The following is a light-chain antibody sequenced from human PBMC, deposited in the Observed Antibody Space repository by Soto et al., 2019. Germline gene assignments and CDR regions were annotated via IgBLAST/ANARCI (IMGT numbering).Light chain of an antibody. CDR1: XSISNW. V-gene: IGKV1-5*01. CDR2: DAS. Sequence: DIQMTQSPSTLSASVGDRVTITCRASXSISNWLAWYQQKPGKAPKLLIFDASSLETGVPSRFSGSGSGTEFTLTISSLQPDDFATYYCQQYNTYSYSFGQGTKLEIK. CDR3: QQYNTYSYS. J-gene: IGKJ2*03.